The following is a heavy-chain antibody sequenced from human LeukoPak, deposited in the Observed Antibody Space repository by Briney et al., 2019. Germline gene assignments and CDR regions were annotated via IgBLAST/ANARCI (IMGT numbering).Heavy chain of an antibody. J-gene: IGHJ4*02. CDR3: AREEWFGELLPYYFDY. CDR2: IYYSGST. V-gene: IGHV4-39*07. D-gene: IGHD3-10*01. CDR1: GGSISSSSYY. Sequence: SETLSLTRTVSGGSISSSSYYWGWIRQPPGKGLEWIGSIYYSGSTYYNPSLKSRVTISVDTSKNQFSLKLSSVTAADTAVYYCAREEWFGELLPYYFDYWGQGTVVTVSS.